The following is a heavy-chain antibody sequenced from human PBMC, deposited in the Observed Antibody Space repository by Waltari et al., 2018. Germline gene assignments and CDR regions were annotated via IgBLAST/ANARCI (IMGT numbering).Heavy chain of an antibody. V-gene: IGHV4-39*01. J-gene: IGHJ4*02. CDR3: ARREATREDFDY. D-gene: IGHD5-12*01. CDR2: ISYSGST. Sequence: QLQLQESGPGLVKPSETLSLTCTVSGGSISSSSYYWGGIRQPPGKGLEWIGSISYSGSTYYNPSLKSRVTISVDTSKNQFSLKLSSVTAADTAVYYCARREATREDFDYWGQGTLVTVSS. CDR1: GGSISSSSYY.